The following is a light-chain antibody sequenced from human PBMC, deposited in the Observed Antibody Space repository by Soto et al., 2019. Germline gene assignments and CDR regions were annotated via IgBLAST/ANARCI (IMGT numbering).Light chain of an antibody. V-gene: IGKV3-15*01. Sequence: EIVMTQSPATLSVSPGERATLSCRASQSVSSNLAWYQQKPGQAPRLIIYGASTRATGIPARFSGSGSGTEFTLTSSSLPSEDFAVYYCQQYNNWPWTFGKGTKVEIK. CDR3: QQYNNWPWT. J-gene: IGKJ1*01. CDR1: QSVSSN. CDR2: GAS.